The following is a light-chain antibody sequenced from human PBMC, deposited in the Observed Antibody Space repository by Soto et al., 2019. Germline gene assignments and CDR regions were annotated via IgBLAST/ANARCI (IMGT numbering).Light chain of an antibody. CDR2: ATY. J-gene: IGKJ2*01. CDR3: QQSSSTPYI. CDR1: QNIRSY. V-gene: IGKV1-39*01. Sequence: DIQMTQSPSSLSASVGDRVTITCRASQNIRSYLNWYQQTPGKAPKLLIYATYSLQSGVPSRFSGSGSGTELTVTIRSLQPEDFASYYCQQSSSTPYIFGQGTKLEIK.